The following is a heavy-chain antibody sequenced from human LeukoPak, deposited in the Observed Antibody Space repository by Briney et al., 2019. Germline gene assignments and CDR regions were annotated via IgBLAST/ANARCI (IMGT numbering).Heavy chain of an antibody. V-gene: IGHV3-7*05. Sequence: PGGSLRLSCVASGFTFSNYRMTWVRQAPGKGLEWVANIKQHGSEKYYVDSVKGRFTISRDNAKNSLYLQMNGLRAEDTAVYYCVRDHAGDLEYWGQGTLVTVSS. CDR1: GFTFSNYR. CDR2: IKQHGSEK. D-gene: IGHD7-27*01. J-gene: IGHJ4*02. CDR3: VRDHAGDLEY.